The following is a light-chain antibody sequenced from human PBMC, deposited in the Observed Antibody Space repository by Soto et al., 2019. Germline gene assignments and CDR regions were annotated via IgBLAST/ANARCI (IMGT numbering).Light chain of an antibody. CDR2: KAS. V-gene: IGKV1-5*03. J-gene: IGKJ1*01. Sequence: DIQMPQSPSTLSGSVGDRVTITCRASQTISRGLAWYQQKPGKAPKLLIYKASTLQSGVPSRFSGSGSGTEFTLTISSLQPDDFATYYCQHYNSYSEAFGQGTKVELK. CDR3: QHYNSYSEA. CDR1: QTISRG.